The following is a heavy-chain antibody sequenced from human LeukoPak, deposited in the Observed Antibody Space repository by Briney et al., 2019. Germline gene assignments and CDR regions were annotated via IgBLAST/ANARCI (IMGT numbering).Heavy chain of an antibody. CDR1: GFSLSGYW. CDR2: LHADGNEK. D-gene: IGHD5-12*01. Sequence: PGGSLRLSSAAYGFSLSGYWMSWVRQAPGKGLEWVARLHADGNEKYFVHSVKGRFTVSRDNAKNSLYLQMNSLRVEDMAVYYCARGGYSFDYLGQGTLVTVSS. J-gene: IGHJ4*02. V-gene: IGHV3-7*01. CDR3: ARGGYSFDY.